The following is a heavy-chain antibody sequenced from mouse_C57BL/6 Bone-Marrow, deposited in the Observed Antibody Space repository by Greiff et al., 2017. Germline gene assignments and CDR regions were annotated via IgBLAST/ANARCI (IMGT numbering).Heavy chain of an antibody. J-gene: IGHJ4*01. CDR1: GFTFNTYA. CDR3: VRDCGYGSSGYAMDY. CDR2: RRSKSSNYAT. D-gene: IGHD1-1*01. V-gene: IGHV10-3*01. Sequence: VQLVESGGGLVQPKGSLKLSCAASGFTFNTYAMHWVRQASGKGLEWVARRRSKSSNYATYYAGSVKDRFTISGDDSQSMLYLQMNNLKTEDTAMYYCVRDCGYGSSGYAMDYWGQGTSVTVSS.